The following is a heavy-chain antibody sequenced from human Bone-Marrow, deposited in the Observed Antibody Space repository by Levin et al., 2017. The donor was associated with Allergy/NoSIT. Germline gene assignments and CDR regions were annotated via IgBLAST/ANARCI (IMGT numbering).Heavy chain of an antibody. CDR1: GYTFTSYG. CDR3: ARGPSSGWPGFYYYYGMDV. J-gene: IGHJ6*02. D-gene: IGHD6-19*01. V-gene: IGHV1-18*01. CDR2: ISAYNGNT. Sequence: ASVKVSCKASGYTFTSYGISWVRQAPGQGLEWMGWISAYNGNTNYAQKLQGRVTMTTDTSTSTAYMELRSLRSDDTAVYYCARGPSSGWPGFYYYYGMDVWGQGTTVTVSS.